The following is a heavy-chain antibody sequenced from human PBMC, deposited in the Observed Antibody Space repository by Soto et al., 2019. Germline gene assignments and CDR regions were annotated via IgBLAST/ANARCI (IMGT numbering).Heavy chain of an antibody. Sequence: QVQLVQSGAEVKKPGSSLKVSCKASGGTFSIYAFSWVRQAPGQGLERMGGIVPMYDTPNYAQKFQGRVTITADNSTSTVYMELSRLRSEATAAYSCATELIPSCGRRPFDYWGQGTLVTVSS. J-gene: IGHJ4*02. CDR2: IVPMYDTP. V-gene: IGHV1-69*06. CDR3: ATELIPSCGRRPFDY. D-gene: IGHD1-26*01. CDR1: GGTFSIYA.